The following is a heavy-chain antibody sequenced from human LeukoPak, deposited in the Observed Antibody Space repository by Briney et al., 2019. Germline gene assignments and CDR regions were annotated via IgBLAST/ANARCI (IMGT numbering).Heavy chain of an antibody. D-gene: IGHD3-22*01. CDR3: ARVNDSSGYYYATFDY. Sequence: PSETLSLTCTVSGYSISSGYYWGWIRQPPGKGLEWIGSIYHSGSTYYNPSLKSRVTISVDTSKNQFSLKLSSVTAADTAVYYCARVNDSSGYYYATFDYWGQGTLVTVSS. J-gene: IGHJ4*02. CDR1: GYSISSGYY. V-gene: IGHV4-38-2*02. CDR2: IYHSGST.